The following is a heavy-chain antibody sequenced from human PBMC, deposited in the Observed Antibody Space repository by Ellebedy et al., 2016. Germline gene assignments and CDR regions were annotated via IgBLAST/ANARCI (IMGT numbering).Heavy chain of an antibody. CDR1: GASISSSSYY. CDR3: AKHYSGSYLREYYFDY. CDR2: IYYSGST. J-gene: IGHJ4*02. Sequence: SETLSLTXTVSGASISSSSYYWGWIRQPPGKGLEWIGSIYYSGSTYYNPSLKSRVTISVDTSKNQFSLKLSSVTAADTAVYYCAKHYSGSYLREYYFDYWGQGTLVTVSS. V-gene: IGHV4-39*01. D-gene: IGHD1-26*01.